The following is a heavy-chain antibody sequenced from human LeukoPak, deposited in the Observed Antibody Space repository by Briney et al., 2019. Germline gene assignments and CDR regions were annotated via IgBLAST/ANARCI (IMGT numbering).Heavy chain of an antibody. Sequence: PSETLSLTCTVSGGSISSSSYYWSWIRQPPGKGLEWIGEINHSGSTNYNPSLKSRVTISVDTSKNQFSLKLSSVTAADTAVYYCARTLKSSAAMAYWGQGTLVTVSS. V-gene: IGHV4-39*07. CDR1: GGSISSSSYY. D-gene: IGHD2-2*01. J-gene: IGHJ4*02. CDR2: INHSGST. CDR3: ARTLKSSAAMAY.